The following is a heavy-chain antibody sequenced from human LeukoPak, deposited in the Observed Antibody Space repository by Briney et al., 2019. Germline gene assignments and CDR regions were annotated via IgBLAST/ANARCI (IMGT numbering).Heavy chain of an antibody. CDR3: ARDYGGNSGLFDY. Sequence: SETLSLTCTVSGGSISSSSYYWGWIRQPPGKGLEWIGSIYYSGSTYYNPSLKSRVTISVDTSKNQFSLKLSSVTAADTAVYYCARDYGGNSGLFDYWGQGTLVTVSS. CDR1: GGSISSSSYY. D-gene: IGHD4-23*01. J-gene: IGHJ4*02. V-gene: IGHV4-39*07. CDR2: IYYSGST.